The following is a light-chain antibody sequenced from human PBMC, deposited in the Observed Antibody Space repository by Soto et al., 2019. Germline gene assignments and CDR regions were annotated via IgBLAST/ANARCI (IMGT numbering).Light chain of an antibody. CDR3: SSSRASSKEV. Sequence: QSALAQPASVSGSPGQSITISCTGTSDDIGTFKYVSWYQQHPGKAPKLLIYEVSVRPSGISGRFSASKSGNTASLTISALRAEDEADYYCSSSRASSKEVFGTGTKVTVL. CDR2: EVS. CDR1: SDDIGTFKY. V-gene: IGLV2-14*01. J-gene: IGLJ1*01.